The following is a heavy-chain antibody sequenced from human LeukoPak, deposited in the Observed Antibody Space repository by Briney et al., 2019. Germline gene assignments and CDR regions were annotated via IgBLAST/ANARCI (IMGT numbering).Heavy chain of an antibody. V-gene: IGHV4-4*07. CDR3: ARGKAVAGTSWFDP. Sequence: SETLSLTCTVSGGSINNYYWSWIRQPAGKGLEWIGRIYTSGSTNYNPSLKSRVTMSLDTSKNQFSLKLSSVTAADTAVYYCARGKAVAGTSWFDPWGQGTLVTVSS. D-gene: IGHD6-19*01. CDR1: GGSINNYY. J-gene: IGHJ5*02. CDR2: IYTSGST.